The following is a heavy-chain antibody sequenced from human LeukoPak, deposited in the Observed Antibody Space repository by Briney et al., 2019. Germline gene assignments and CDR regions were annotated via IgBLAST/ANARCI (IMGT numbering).Heavy chain of an antibody. CDR1: GFPFSSYS. V-gene: IGHV3-30*14. CDR3: ARGSGGPDYFDY. Sequence: GGSLRLSCAASGFPFSSYSMHWVRQAPGKGLEWVALISYDGSNKYYVDSVEGRFTISRDNSKNTLYLQMNSLRVEDTAVYYCARGSGGPDYFDYWGQGTLVTVSS. CDR2: ISYDGSNK. J-gene: IGHJ4*02. D-gene: IGHD1-1*01.